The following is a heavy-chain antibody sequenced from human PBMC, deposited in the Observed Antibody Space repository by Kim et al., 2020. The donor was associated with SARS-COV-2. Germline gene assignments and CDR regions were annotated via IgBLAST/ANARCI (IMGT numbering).Heavy chain of an antibody. CDR3: ARGDEWELLQFDY. J-gene: IGHJ4*02. D-gene: IGHD1-26*01. CDR2: INHGGTT. V-gene: IGHV4-34*01. CDR1: GGAFSGYY. Sequence: SETLSLTCAVYGGAFSGYYWSWIRQFPGKRLEWIGEINHGGTTNYNPSLKSRVTISLDTTRKQFSLKLTSMTAADTAVYYCARGDEWELLQFDYWGQGTQVRVSS.